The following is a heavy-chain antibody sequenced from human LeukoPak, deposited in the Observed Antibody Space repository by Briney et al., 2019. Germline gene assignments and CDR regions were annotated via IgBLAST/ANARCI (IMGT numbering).Heavy chain of an antibody. V-gene: IGHV1-2*06. J-gene: IGHJ5*02. CDR3: ARELGGNSNRFDP. Sequence: GASVKVSCKASGYTFTGYYMHWVRQAPGQGLEWMGRINPNSGGTNYAQKFQGRVTMTRDTSISTAYMELSRLRSDDTAVYYCARELGGNSNRFDPWGQGTLVTVSS. CDR2: INPNSGGT. CDR1: GYTFTGYY.